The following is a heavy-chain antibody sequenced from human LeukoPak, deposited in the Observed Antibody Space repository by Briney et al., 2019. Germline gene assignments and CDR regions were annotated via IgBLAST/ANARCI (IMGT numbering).Heavy chain of an antibody. CDR1: GFPFSDYW. D-gene: IGHD4-17*01. V-gene: IGHV3-7*01. CDR2: IKQDGINK. CDR3: ARDFVYYGDYFDY. J-gene: IGHJ4*02. Sequence: PGGSLRLSCAASGFPFSDYWMSWVRQAPEKGLEWVASIKQDGINKEYVDSVKGRFTISRDNAKNSLYLQMNSLGAEDTAVYYCARDFVYYGDYFDYWGQGTLVTVSS.